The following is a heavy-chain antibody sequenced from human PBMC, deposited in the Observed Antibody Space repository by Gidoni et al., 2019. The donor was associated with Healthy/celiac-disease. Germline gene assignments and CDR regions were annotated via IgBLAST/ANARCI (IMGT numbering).Heavy chain of an antibody. J-gene: IGHJ6*03. CDR1: GFTFSSYS. D-gene: IGHD3-16*02. CDR3: ARDSRSYGWGSYRSFYYYMDV. CDR2: ISTSSSYI. Sequence: EVQLVESGGGLVKPGGSLRLSCAASGFTFSSYSVNWVRQAPGTGLEWVSSISTSSSYIYYADSVKGRFTISRDNAKNSLYLQMNSLRAEDTAVYYCARDSRSYGWGSYRSFYYYMDVWGKGTTVTVSS. V-gene: IGHV3-21*01.